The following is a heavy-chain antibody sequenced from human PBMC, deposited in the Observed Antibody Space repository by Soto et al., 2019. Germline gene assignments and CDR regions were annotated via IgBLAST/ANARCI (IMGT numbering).Heavy chain of an antibody. CDR3: ARVHYDFWSGPLYGMDV. CDR1: GFTFSSYW. Sequence: GGSLRLSCAASGFTFSSYWMHWVRQAPGKGLVWVSRINSDGSSTSYADSVKDRFTISRDNAKNTLYLQMNSLRAEDTAVYYCARVHYDFWSGPLYGMDVWGQGTTVTVSS. D-gene: IGHD3-3*01. V-gene: IGHV3-74*01. J-gene: IGHJ6*02. CDR2: INSDGSST.